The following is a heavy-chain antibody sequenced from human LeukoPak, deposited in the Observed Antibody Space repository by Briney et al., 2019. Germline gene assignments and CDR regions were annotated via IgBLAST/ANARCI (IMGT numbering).Heavy chain of an antibody. CDR3: ARDTSPRIAVVGYDAIDI. Sequence: GGSLRLSCAASGFTFSSYAMSWVRQAPGKGLEWVANIKQDGSEKYYMDSVKGRFTISRDNAKNSLYLQMNSLRAEDTAVYYCARDTSPRIAVVGYDAIDIWGQGTMVTVSS. V-gene: IGHV3-7*01. D-gene: IGHD6-13*01. CDR2: IKQDGSEK. CDR1: GFTFSSYA. J-gene: IGHJ3*02.